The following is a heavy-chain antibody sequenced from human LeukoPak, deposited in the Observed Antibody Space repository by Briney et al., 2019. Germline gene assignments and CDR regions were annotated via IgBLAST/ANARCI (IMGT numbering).Heavy chain of an antibody. Sequence: GGSLRLSCAASGFTFSSYSMNWVRQAPGKGLEWVSSISSSSYIYYADSVKGRFTISRDNAKNSLYLQMNSLRAEDTAVYYCARDYDFWSGYFDYWGQETLVTVSS. V-gene: IGHV3-21*01. CDR3: ARDYDFWSGYFDY. CDR1: GFTFSSYS. CDR2: ISSSSYI. J-gene: IGHJ4*02. D-gene: IGHD3-3*01.